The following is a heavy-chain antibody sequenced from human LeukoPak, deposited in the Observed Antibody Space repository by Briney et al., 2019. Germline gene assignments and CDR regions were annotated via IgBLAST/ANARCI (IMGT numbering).Heavy chain of an antibody. CDR1: GFTVSSNY. D-gene: IGHD3-3*01. V-gene: IGHV3-66*01. CDR3: ARGPPYYDFWSGYQGDYYFDY. J-gene: IGHJ4*02. CDR2: IYSGGST. Sequence: GGSLRLSCAASGFTVSSNYMSWVRQAPGKGLEWVSVIYSGGSTYYADSVKGRFTISRDNSKNTLYLQMNSLRAEDTAVYYCARGPPYYDFWSGYQGDYYFDYWGQGTLVTVSS.